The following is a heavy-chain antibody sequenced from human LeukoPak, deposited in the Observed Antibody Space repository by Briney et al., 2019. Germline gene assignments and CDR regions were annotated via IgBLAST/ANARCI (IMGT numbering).Heavy chain of an antibody. J-gene: IGHJ4*02. CDR1: GFTFDDYA. D-gene: IGHD3-10*01. CDR3: AKEDGSGKSSFDH. Sequence: GGSLRLSCAASGFTFDDYAMHWVRQAPGKGLEWVSGISWNSGSIGYADSVKGRFTISRDNAKNSLYLQMNSLRAGDMALYYCAKEDGSGKSSFDHWGQGILVTVSS. V-gene: IGHV3-9*03. CDR2: ISWNSGSI.